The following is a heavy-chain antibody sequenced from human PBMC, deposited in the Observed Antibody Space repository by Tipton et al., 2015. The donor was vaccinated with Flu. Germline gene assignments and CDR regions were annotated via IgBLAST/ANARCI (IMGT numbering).Heavy chain of an antibody. CDR1: GYTFSGYY. Sequence: VQLVQSGAEVKKPGASVKVSCKASGYTFSGYYIHWVRQAPGQGLEWMGWIDPKSGGTNYAQKFQGRVTMTRDTSISTAYIELSRLRSDDTAVYFCAGVGYYDFSGYWFWGQGTLVTVSS. CDR3: AGVGYYDFSGYWF. D-gene: IGHD3-22*01. CDR2: IDPKSGGT. V-gene: IGHV1-2*02. J-gene: IGHJ1*01.